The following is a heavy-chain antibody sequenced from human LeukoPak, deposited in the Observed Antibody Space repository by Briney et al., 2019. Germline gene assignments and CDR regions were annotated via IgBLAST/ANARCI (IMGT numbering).Heavy chain of an antibody. J-gene: IGHJ3*02. CDR1: AFTFSTYA. CDR3: AKGLKGYGSGSYSHLDAFDI. Sequence: GQSLSLSSAASAFTFSTYAMSWVRQAPGKGMEWVSTVRTSVRRTYYADSVTGRFTMSRDNCKHTTSLQIDSLRTKHTSVTYRAKGLKGYGSGSYSHLDAFDIWGQGTLVTVSS. V-gene: IGHV3-23*01. D-gene: IGHD3-10*01. CDR2: VRTSVRRT.